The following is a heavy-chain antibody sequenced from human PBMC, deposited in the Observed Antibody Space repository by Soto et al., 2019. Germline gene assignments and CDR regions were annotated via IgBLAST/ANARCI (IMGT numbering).Heavy chain of an antibody. Sequence: QVQLVESGGGVVQPGRSLRLSCAASGFTFSSYAMHWVRQAPGKGLEWVAVISYDGSNKYYADSVKGRFTISRDNSKNTLYLLMNSLIAEDTAVYYCARGWESYYYYYYGMDVWGQGTTVTVSS. D-gene: IGHD3-16*01. V-gene: IGHV3-30-3*01. J-gene: IGHJ6*02. CDR3: ARGWESYYYYYYGMDV. CDR1: GFTFSSYA. CDR2: ISYDGSNK.